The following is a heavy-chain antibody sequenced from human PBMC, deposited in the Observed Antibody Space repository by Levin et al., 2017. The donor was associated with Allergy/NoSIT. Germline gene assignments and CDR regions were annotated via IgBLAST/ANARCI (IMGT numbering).Heavy chain of an antibody. Sequence: LRLSCTVSGGSISGGGYHWTWIRQHPEKGLEWIGYIYCSGSTFYNPSLKSRLMISVDTSKNQFSLNVSSVTAADTAVYYCAREDGSTCDFWGEGALVTVAS. V-gene: IGHV4-31*03. D-gene: IGHD2-2*03. CDR2: IYCSGST. CDR1: GGSISGGGYH. J-gene: IGHJ4*02. CDR3: AREDGSTCDF.